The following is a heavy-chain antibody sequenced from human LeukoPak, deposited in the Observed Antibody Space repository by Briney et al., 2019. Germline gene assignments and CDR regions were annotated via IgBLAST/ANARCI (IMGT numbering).Heavy chain of an antibody. J-gene: IGHJ6*02. CDR2: ISYDGSNK. CDR3: AKASVYVYYGMDV. V-gene: IGHV3-30*18. CDR1: GFTFSNFG. D-gene: IGHD3-16*02. Sequence: GGSLRLSCAASGFTFSNFGMHWVRQAPGQGLEWVAVISYDGSNKYYADSVKGRFTISRDNSKNTLYLQMNSLRAEDTAVYYCAKASVYVYYGMDVWGQGTTVIVSS.